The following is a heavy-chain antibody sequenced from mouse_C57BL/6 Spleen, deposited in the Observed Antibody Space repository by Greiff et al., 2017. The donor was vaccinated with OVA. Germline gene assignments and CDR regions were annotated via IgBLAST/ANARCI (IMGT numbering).Heavy chain of an antibody. J-gene: IGHJ2*01. CDR3: ARLGYGSSFDY. D-gene: IGHD1-1*01. CDR2: IYPGSGNT. CDR1: GYSFTSYY. Sequence: VQLQQSGPELVKPGASVKISCKASGYSFTSYYIHWVKQRPGQGLEWIGWIYPGSGNTKYNEKFKGKATLTADTSSSTAYMQLSSLTSEDSAVYYCARLGYGSSFDYWGQGTTLTVSS. V-gene: IGHV1-66*01.